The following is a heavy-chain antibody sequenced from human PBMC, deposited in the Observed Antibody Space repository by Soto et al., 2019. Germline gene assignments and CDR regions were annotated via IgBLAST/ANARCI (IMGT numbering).Heavy chain of an antibody. CDR2: ISSSSTTI. V-gene: IGHV3-48*01. D-gene: IGHD6-19*01. Sequence: GGSLRLSCAASGFTFSRYSMNWVRQAPGKGLEWVSYISSSSTTIYYADSVKGRFTISRDSSKNTVSLEMTSLRAEDTAVYYCAKGGRQWLVTSDFNYWGQGALVTVSS. J-gene: IGHJ4*02. CDR1: GFTFSRYS. CDR3: AKGGRQWLVTSDFNY.